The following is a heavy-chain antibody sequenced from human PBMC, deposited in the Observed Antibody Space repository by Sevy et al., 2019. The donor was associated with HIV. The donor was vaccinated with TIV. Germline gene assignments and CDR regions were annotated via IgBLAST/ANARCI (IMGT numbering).Heavy chain of an antibody. CDR2: IKEDGSAE. CDR3: ARASQGYGAYDY. V-gene: IGHV3-7*01. Sequence: GGSLRLSCAASGFTFSGYWMTWVRQAPGKGLEWVANIKEDGSAEYYVDSVKGRFTISRDNAKNSLFLQLNSLRVEDTAMYYCARASQGYGAYDYLGQGTLVTVSS. D-gene: IGHD5-18*01. CDR1: GFTFSGYW. J-gene: IGHJ4*02.